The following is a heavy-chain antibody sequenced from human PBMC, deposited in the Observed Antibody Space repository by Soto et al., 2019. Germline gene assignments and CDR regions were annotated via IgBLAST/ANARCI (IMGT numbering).Heavy chain of an antibody. CDR2: INPNSGVT. CDR3: ARESGGATATLDYYYFYMDV. Sequence: QVQLVQSGAEVKKPGASVTVSCRSSGDTFNDYYIHWVRQAPGQGLEWMGWINPNSGVTKYAQKFQGWVSMTRDTSIRTVYMQLSRLRSDDTTLYYCARESGGATATLDYYYFYMDVWGTGTTVTVSS. J-gene: IGHJ6*03. CDR1: GDTFNDYY. V-gene: IGHV1-2*04. D-gene: IGHD5-12*01.